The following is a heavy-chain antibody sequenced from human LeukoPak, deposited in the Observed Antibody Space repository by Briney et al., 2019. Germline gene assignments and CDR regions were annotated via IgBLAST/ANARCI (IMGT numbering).Heavy chain of an antibody. CDR1: GFTFSSYG. J-gene: IGHJ6*03. D-gene: IGHD3-16*01. CDR2: IRYDGRNK. V-gene: IGHV3-30*02. CDR3: AKDLMITFGGVGYMDV. Sequence: PGGSLRLSCAASGFTFSSYGMHWVRQAPGKGLDWVAFIRYDGRNKYYADSVKGRFTISRDNSKNTLYLQMNSLRAEDTAVYYCAKDLMITFGGVGYMDVWGKGTTVTISS.